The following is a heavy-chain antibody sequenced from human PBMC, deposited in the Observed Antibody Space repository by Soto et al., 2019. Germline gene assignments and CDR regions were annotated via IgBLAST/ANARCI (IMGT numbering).Heavy chain of an antibody. CDR2: ISWDGGST. J-gene: IGHJ4*02. Sequence: EVQLVESGGVVVQPGGSLRLSCAASGFTFDDYTMHWVRQAPGKGLEWVSLISWDGGSTYYADSVKGRFTISRDNSKNSLYLQMNSLRTEDTALYYCAKDKESRPFRRFGELPDFDYWGQGTLVTVSS. CDR3: AKDKESRPFRRFGELPDFDY. D-gene: IGHD3-10*01. CDR1: GFTFDDYT. V-gene: IGHV3-43*01.